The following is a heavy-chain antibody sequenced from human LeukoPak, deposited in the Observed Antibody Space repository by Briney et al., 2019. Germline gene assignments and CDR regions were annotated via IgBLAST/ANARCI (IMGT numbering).Heavy chain of an antibody. CDR2: ISSSGSTI. J-gene: IGHJ6*04. Sequence: GGSLRLSCAASGFTFSSYSINWVRQAPGKGLEWVSYISSSGSTIYYADSVKGRFTISRDNAKNSLYLQMNSLRAEDTAVYYCAELGITMIGGVWGKGTTVSISS. D-gene: IGHD3-10*02. V-gene: IGHV3-48*04. CDR1: GFTFSSYS. CDR3: AELGITMIGGV.